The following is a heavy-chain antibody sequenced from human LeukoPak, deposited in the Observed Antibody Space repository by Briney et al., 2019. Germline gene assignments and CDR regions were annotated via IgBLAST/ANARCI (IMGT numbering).Heavy chain of an antibody. Sequence: GRSLRLSCAASGFTFDDYAMHWVRQAPGKGLEWVSGISWNSGSIGYADSVKGRFTISRDNAKNSLYLQMNSLRAEDTALYYCAKGLSSGYPPYDYWGQGTLVTVSS. CDR3: AKGLSSGYPPYDY. J-gene: IGHJ4*02. CDR1: GFTFDDYA. D-gene: IGHD3-22*01. CDR2: ISWNSGSI. V-gene: IGHV3-9*01.